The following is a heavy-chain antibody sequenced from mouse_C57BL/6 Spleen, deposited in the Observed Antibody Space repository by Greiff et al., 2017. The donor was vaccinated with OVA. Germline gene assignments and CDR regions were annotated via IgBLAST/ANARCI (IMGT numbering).Heavy chain of an antibody. J-gene: IGHJ2*01. V-gene: IGHV1-22*01. CDR3: ARGANWDDYFDY. CDR2: INPNNGGT. D-gene: IGHD4-1*01. Sequence: VQLQQSGPELVKPGASVKMSCKASGYTFTDYNMHWVKQSHGKSLEWIGYINPNNGGTSYNQKFKGKATLTVNKSSSTAYMELRSLTSEDSAVYYCARGANWDDYFDYWGQGTTLTVSS. CDR1: GYTFTDYN.